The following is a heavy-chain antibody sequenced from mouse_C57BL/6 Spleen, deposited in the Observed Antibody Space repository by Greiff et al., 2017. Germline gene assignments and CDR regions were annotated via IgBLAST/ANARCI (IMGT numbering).Heavy chain of an antibody. J-gene: IGHJ4*01. CDR3: ARYDYGGYYAMDY. CDR1: GYTFTSYW. CDR2: IYPSDSET. D-gene: IGHD2-4*01. V-gene: IGHV1-61*01. Sequence: QVQLQQPGAELVRPGSSVKLSCKASGYTFTSYWMDWVKQRPGQGLEWIGNIYPSDSETHYNQKFKDKATLTVYKSSSTAYMPLSSLTSEDSAVYYCARYDYGGYYAMDYWGQGTSVTVSS.